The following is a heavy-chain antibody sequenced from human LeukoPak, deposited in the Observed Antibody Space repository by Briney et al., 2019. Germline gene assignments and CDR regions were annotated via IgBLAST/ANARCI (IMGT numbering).Heavy chain of an antibody. CDR3: ARHGSSAWYFDY. J-gene: IGHJ4*02. D-gene: IGHD6-19*01. CDR2: ISGSGGST. Sequence: PGGSLRLSCAASGFTFSSYAMSWVRQAPGKGLEWVSAISGSGGSTYYADSVKGRFTISRDNSKNTLYLQMNSLRAEDTAVYYCARHGSSAWYFDYWGQGTLVTVSS. V-gene: IGHV3-23*01. CDR1: GFTFSSYA.